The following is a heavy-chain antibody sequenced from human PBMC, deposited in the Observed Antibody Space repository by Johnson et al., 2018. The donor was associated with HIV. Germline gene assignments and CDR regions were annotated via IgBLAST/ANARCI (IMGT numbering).Heavy chain of an antibody. J-gene: IGHJ3*02. CDR3: EKDMWGAARGAFDI. Sequence: QVQLVESGGGVVQPGRSLRLSCAASGFTFSSYGMHWVRQAPGKGLEWVAVIWYDGNNKYYADSVKGRFTISRDNSKNTLYLQMNSLRAEDTAVYSSEKDMWGAARGAFDIWGQGTMVTVSS. CDR1: GFTFSSYG. D-gene: IGHD6-6*01. V-gene: IGHV3-33*06. CDR2: IWYDGNNK.